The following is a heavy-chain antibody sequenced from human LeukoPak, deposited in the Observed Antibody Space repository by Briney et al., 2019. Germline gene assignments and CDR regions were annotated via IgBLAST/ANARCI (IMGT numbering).Heavy chain of an antibody. Sequence: SETLSLTCTVSGGSISSGGYYWSWIRQHPGKGLEWVGYIYYSGSTYYNPSLKSRLTRSVDTSKNQFSLKLSSVTAADTAVYYCARGASGWFDPWGQGTLVTVSS. CDR3: ARGASGWFDP. D-gene: IGHD6-25*01. CDR1: GGSISSGGYY. V-gene: IGHV4-31*03. CDR2: IYYSGST. J-gene: IGHJ5*02.